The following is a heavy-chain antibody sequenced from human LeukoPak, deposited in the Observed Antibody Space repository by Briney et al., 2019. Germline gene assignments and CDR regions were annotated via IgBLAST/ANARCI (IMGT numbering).Heavy chain of an antibody. CDR2: IIPIFGTA. D-gene: IGHD3-10*01. V-gene: IGHV1-69*13. CDR1: GGTFSSYA. CDR3: ARGRMVRGVTSRPPTFDY. Sequence: ASVKVSCKASGGTFSSYAISWVRQAPGQGLEWMGGIIPIFGTANYAQKFQGRVTITADESTSTAYMELSSLRSEDTAVYYCARGRMVRGVTSRPPTFDYWGQGTLVTVSS. J-gene: IGHJ4*02.